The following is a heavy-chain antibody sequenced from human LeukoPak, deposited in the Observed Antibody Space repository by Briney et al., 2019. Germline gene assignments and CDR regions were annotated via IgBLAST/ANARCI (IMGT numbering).Heavy chain of an antibody. J-gene: IGHJ3*01. Sequence: GGSLRLSCAASGFIFSSYGMHWVRQAPGKGLEWVAFIRDGGSNKYHADSVEGRLTISRDNSKNTLYLEMNSLRDEDTAVYYCAKAYGGNSGAFDLWGQGTMVTVSS. V-gene: IGHV3-30*02. CDR3: AKAYGGNSGAFDL. D-gene: IGHD4-23*01. CDR2: IRDGGSNK. CDR1: GFIFSSYG.